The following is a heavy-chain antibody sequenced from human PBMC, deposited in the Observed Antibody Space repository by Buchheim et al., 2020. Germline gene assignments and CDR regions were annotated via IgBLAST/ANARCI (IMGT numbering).Heavy chain of an antibody. CDR3: ARAGRASWYDY. D-gene: IGHD6-13*01. CDR2: INESGGAT. CDR1: GGSISSNN. J-gene: IGHJ4*02. V-gene: IGHV3-23*01. Sequence: VQLQESGPGLVKPSGTLSLTCAVSGGSISSNNWWSWVRQPPGKGLEWVSDINESGGATWYEDSVRGRFTISRDNSENTLFLQMNSLRGEDTAVYFCARAGRASWYDYWGQGTL.